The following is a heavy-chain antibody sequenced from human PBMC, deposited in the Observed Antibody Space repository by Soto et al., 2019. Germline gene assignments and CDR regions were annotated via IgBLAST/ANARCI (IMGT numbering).Heavy chain of an antibody. CDR2: IKSKTDGGTT. Sequence: GGSLRLSCAASGCTFSNAWMSWVRQAPGKGLEWVGRIKSKTDGGTTDYAAPVKGRFTISRDDSKNTLYLQMNSLKTEDTAVYYCTTDVFCTNGVCYTVYYYYGMDVWGQGTTVTVSS. J-gene: IGHJ6*02. CDR3: TTDVFCTNGVCYTVYYYYGMDV. CDR1: GCTFSNAW. V-gene: IGHV3-15*01. D-gene: IGHD2-8*01.